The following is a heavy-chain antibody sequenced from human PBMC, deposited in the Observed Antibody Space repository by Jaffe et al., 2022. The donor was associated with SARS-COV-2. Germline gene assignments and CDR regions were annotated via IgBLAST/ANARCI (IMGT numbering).Heavy chain of an antibody. V-gene: IGHV4-61*02. J-gene: IGHJ6*02. CDR2: ISTSGNT. D-gene: IGHD1-26*01. CDR3: ARERGGSYTGGMDV. Sequence: QLQLQESGPGRVKPSQTLSLTCSVSGTSISSGYHPWTWVRQSAGKGLEWIGRISTSGNTQYSPSVKSRVTISADTSKNQFSLTLSSVTAADTAVYYCARERGGSYTGGMDVWGRGTTVTVSS. CDR1: GTSISSGYHP.